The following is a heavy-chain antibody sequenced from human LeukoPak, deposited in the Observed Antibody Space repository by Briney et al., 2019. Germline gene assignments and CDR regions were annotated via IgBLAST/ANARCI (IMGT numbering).Heavy chain of an antibody. CDR3: VVSDYYDSSGSDY. V-gene: IGHV3-7*01. J-gene: IGHJ4*02. Sequence: GGSLRLSCAASGFTFNTYAMSWVRQAPGKGLEWVANIKQDGSEKYYVDSVKGRFTISRDNAKNSLYLQMNSLRAEDTAVYYCVVSDYYDSSGSDYWGQGTLVTVSS. CDR1: GFTFNTYA. CDR2: IKQDGSEK. D-gene: IGHD3-22*01.